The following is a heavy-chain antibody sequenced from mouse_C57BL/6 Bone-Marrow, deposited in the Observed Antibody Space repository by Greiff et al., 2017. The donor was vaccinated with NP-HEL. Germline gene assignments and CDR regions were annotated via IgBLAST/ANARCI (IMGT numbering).Heavy chain of an antibody. Sequence: VQLQQPGAELVKPGATVKLSCKASGYTFTSYWMHWVKQRPGQGLEWIGMIHPNSGSTNYNEKFKSKATLTVDKSSSTAYMQLSSLTSEDSAVYYCARWLRYDGLYYAMDYWGQGTSVTVSS. V-gene: IGHV1-64*01. D-gene: IGHD2-14*01. CDR1: GYTFTSYW. CDR2: IHPNSGST. J-gene: IGHJ4*01. CDR3: ARWLRYDGLYYAMDY.